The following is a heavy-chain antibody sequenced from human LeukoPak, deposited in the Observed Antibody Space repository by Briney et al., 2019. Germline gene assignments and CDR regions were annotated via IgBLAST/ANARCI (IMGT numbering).Heavy chain of an antibody. CDR1: GGSISSSSYY. D-gene: IGHD4-17*01. Sequence: SETLSLTCTVSGGSISSSSYYWGWIRQPPGKGLEWIGSIYYSGSTYYNPSLKSRVTISVDTSKNQFSLKLSSVTAADTAVYYCARDTLDYGDYSTGIWGQRTLVTVSS. CDR2: IYYSGST. CDR3: ARDTLDYGDYSTGI. V-gene: IGHV4-39*07. J-gene: IGHJ4*02.